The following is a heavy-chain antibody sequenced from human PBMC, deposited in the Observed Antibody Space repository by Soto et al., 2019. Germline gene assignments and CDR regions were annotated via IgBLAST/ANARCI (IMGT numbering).Heavy chain of an antibody. V-gene: IGHV4-34*01. J-gene: IGHJ6*02. D-gene: IGHD2-8*01. CDR1: GGSFSGYY. Sequence: PSETLSLTCAVYGGSFSGYYWSWIRQPPGKGLEWIGEINHSGSTNYNPSLKSRVTISVGTSKNQFSLKLSSVTAADTAVYYCARGTLIYYYGMDVWGQGTTVTVSS. CDR3: ARGTLIYYYGMDV. CDR2: INHSGST.